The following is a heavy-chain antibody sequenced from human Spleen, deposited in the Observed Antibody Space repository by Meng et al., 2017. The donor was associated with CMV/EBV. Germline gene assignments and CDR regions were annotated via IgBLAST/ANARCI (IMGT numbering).Heavy chain of an antibody. Sequence: QVQLVQSGAEVKKPGASVKVSCKASGYTFTSYAMHWVRQAPGQRLEWMGWIHTGNGNTKYSQKFQGRVTITRDTSASTAYMELSSLRYEDTAVYYCARGRGSSSRRSSFDYWGQGTLVTVSS. V-gene: IGHV1-3*04. CDR2: IHTGNGNT. CDR1: GYTFTSYA. D-gene: IGHD6-13*01. J-gene: IGHJ4*02. CDR3: ARGRGSSSRRSSFDY.